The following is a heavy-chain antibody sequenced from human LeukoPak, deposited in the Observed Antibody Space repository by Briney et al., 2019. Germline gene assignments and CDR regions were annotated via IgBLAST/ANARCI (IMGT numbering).Heavy chain of an antibody. CDR3: ARGDFWSGYYTGAVWFDP. CDR1: GFTLSSYS. Sequence: GGSLRLSCAASGFTLSSYSMNWVRQAPGKGLEWVSSISSSSSYIYYADSVKGRFTISRDNAKNSLYLQMNSLRAEDTAVYYCARGDFWSGYYTGAVWFDPWGQGTLVTVSS. J-gene: IGHJ5*02. V-gene: IGHV3-21*01. CDR2: ISSSSSYI. D-gene: IGHD3-3*01.